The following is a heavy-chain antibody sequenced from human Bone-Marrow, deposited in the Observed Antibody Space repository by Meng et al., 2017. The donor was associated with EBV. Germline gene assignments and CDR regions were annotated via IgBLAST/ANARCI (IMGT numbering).Heavy chain of an antibody. Sequence: VRAGAGVKKPGSSVKVSCKTSGGTFRSDAVSWVRQAPGQGLEWMGGLIPMSDAPHYAQKFQDRVRITADESTSTHYMDLSGLRSEDTAVYYCASESGRGFTPDYWGQGTLVTVSS. D-gene: IGHD3-10*01. V-gene: IGHV1-69*01. J-gene: IGHJ4*02. CDR1: GGTFRSDA. CDR3: ASESGRGFTPDY. CDR2: LIPMSDAP.